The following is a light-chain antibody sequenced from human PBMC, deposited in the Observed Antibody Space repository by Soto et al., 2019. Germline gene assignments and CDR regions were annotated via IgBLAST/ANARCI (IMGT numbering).Light chain of an antibody. V-gene: IGKV3-11*02. CDR1: QWFXSH. Sequence: IVLTQCPATLSLSPGERANLSCRASQWFXSHFCWDQRKPGQAPRVLISDASNRATGIPARFSGSGSERDFTLTISSLKPENFAVYYCRQRYRWPPSTVGQGTRLEI. J-gene: IGKJ5*01. CDR3: RQRYRWPPST. CDR2: DAS.